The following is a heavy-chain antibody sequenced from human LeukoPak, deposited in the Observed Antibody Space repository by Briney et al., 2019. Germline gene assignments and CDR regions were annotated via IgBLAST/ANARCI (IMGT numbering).Heavy chain of an antibody. D-gene: IGHD3-10*01. CDR3: ARDTSPSYYYFDY. CDR2: INHSGST. J-gene: IGHJ4*02. Sequence: KPSETLSLTCTVSGGSISSNYWSWIRQPPGKGLEWIGEINHSGSTNYNPSLKSRVTISVDTSKNQFSLKLSSVTAADTAVYYCARDTSPSYYYFDYWGQGTLVTVSS. V-gene: IGHV4-34*01. CDR1: GGSISSNY.